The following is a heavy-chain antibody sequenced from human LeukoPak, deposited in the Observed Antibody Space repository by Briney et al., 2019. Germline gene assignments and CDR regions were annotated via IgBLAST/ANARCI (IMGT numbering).Heavy chain of an antibody. CDR2: INPNSGDT. CDR1: GYTFSGYY. CDR3: ARDHCVSNGCYEDYYYGLDA. J-gene: IGHJ6*02. V-gene: IGHV1-2*02. Sequence: VASVKVSCKASGYTFSGYYMQWVRQAPGQGLEWMGWINPNSGDTNYAQKFQGRVTMTRDTSISTAYMELSRLRSDDTAVYFCARDHCVSNGCYEDYYYGLDAWGRGTTVTVSS. D-gene: IGHD2-2*01.